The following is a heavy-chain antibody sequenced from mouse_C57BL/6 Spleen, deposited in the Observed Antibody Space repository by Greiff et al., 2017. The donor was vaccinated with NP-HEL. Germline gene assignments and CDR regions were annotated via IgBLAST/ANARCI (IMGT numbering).Heavy chain of an antibody. J-gene: IGHJ2*01. D-gene: IGHD1-1*01. Sequence: QVQLQQSGPELVKPGASVKISCKASGYAFSSSWMNRVKQRPGKGLEWIGRIYPGDGDTNYNGKFKGKATLTADKSSSTAYMQLSSLTSEDSAVYFCARDTTVADFDYWGQGTTLTVSS. CDR2: IYPGDGDT. CDR3: ARDTTVADFDY. CDR1: GYAFSSSW. V-gene: IGHV1-82*01.